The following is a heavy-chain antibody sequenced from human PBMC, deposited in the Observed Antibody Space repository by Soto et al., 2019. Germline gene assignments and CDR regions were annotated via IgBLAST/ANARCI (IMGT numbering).Heavy chain of an antibody. CDR2: IYYSGST. J-gene: IGHJ5*02. CDR3: ARGGRDYSNFNWIDP. CDR1: GGSISSGGYY. D-gene: IGHD4-4*01. V-gene: IGHV4-31*03. Sequence: QVQLQESGPGLVKPSQTLSLTCSVSGGSISSGGYYWSWIRQHPGKGLEWIGYIYYSGSTYYNPSLKSRVTISVDTSKNQFSLKLSSVTAADTAVYYCARGGRDYSNFNWIDPWGQGTLVTVSS.